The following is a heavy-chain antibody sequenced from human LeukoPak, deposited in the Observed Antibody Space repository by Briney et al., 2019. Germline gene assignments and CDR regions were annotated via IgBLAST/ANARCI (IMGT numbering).Heavy chain of an antibody. V-gene: IGHV3-30*04. CDR1: GFIFSSYA. CDR2: VSFDGSNK. J-gene: IGHJ3*02. D-gene: IGHD2-15*01. Sequence: GRSLRLSCAASGFIFSSYAMHWVRQAPGKGLEWVAVVSFDGSNKQYAESVKGRFTISRDNSKNTLHLQMNSLRAEDTAVHFCARDRCSGGSCYSFVFDIWGQGTMVPVSS. CDR3: ARDRCSGGSCYSFVFDI.